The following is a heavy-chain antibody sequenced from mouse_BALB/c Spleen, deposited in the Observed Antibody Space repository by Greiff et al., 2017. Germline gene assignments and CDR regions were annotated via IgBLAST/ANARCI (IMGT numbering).Heavy chain of an antibody. CDR1: GYTFTSYW. D-gene: IGHD2-4*01. V-gene: IGHV1S81*02. CDR2: INPSNGRT. Sequence: QQSCKASGYTFTSYWMHWVKQRPGQGLEWIGEINPSNGRTNYNEKFKSKATLTVDKSSSTAYMQLSSLTSEDSAVYYCARRGYDDYDGDYYAMDYWGQGTSVTVSS. CDR3: ARRGYDDYDGDYYAMDY. J-gene: IGHJ4*01.